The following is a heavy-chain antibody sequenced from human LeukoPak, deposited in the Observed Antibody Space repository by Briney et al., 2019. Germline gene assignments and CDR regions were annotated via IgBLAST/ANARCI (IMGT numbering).Heavy chain of an antibody. Sequence: GGSLRLSCAASGFTFSSYAMTWVRQAPGKGLEWVSIISGSGGTTSYADSVKGRFTISRDNSKNTLYLQMNSLRAEDTALYYCAKPYSGTILTGWFDPLGPGNPGHRLL. CDR2: ISGSGGTT. J-gene: IGHJ5*02. V-gene: IGHV3-23*01. CDR1: GFTFSSYA. CDR3: AKPYSGTILTGWFDP. D-gene: IGHD3-9*01.